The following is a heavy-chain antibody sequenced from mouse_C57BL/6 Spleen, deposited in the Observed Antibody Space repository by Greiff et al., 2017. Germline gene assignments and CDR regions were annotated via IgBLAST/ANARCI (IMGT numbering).Heavy chain of an antibody. J-gene: IGHJ4*01. Sequence: QVHVKQPGAELVKPGASVKMSCKASGYTFTSYWITWVKQRPGQGLEWIGDIYPGSGSTNYNEKFKSKATLTVDTSSSTAYMQLSSLTSEDSAVYYCARTSDYGYAMDYWGQGTSVTVSS. V-gene: IGHV1-55*01. CDR2: IYPGSGST. D-gene: IGHD2-4*01. CDR1: GYTFTSYW. CDR3: ARTSDYGYAMDY.